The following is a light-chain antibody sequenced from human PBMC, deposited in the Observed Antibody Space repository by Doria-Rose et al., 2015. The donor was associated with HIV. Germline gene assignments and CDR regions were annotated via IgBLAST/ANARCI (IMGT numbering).Light chain of an antibody. CDR1: QSCSSTY. CDR3: HQYGTSWT. Sequence: TQSPGTLSLSTGERATLSCRASQSCSSTYLAWYQQKPGQAPSLLIYDGSTRATGIADRFSASGSGTDFTLTINRLEPEDFALYYCHQYGTSWTFGQGTKVEI. J-gene: IGKJ1*01. V-gene: IGKV3-20*01. CDR2: DGS.